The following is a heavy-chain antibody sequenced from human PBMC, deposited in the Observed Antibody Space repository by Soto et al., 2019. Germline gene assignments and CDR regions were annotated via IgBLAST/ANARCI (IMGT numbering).Heavy chain of an antibody. CDR1: GGSISSSNYY. CDR2: INYSGNT. V-gene: IGHV4-39*01. J-gene: IGHJ4*02. Sequence: SETLSLTCTVSGGSISSSNYYWGWIRQSPGKGLEWIGSINYSGNTYYNPSLTGRVTISVDTSQSQFSLTVTSVTAADTAVYYCARRIVATETFDYWGQGTLVTVSS. D-gene: IGHD5-12*01. CDR3: ARRIVATETFDY.